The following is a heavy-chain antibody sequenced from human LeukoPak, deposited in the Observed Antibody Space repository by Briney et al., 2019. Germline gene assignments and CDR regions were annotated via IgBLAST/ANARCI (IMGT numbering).Heavy chain of an antibody. D-gene: IGHD3-10*01. Sequence: PGGSLRLSCAASGFTFSSYSMNWVRQAPGKGLEWVSSISSSSSYIYYADSVKGRFTISRDNANNSLYLQLNSLRAEDTAVYYCARGRTMVRGVMGVYWGQGTLVTVSS. J-gene: IGHJ4*02. CDR3: ARGRTMVRGVMGVY. CDR2: ISSSSSYI. CDR1: GFTFSSYS. V-gene: IGHV3-21*04.